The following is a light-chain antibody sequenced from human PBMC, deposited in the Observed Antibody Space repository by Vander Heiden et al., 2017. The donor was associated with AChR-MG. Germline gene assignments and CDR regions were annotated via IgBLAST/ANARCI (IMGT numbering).Light chain of an antibody. CDR2: GVS. V-gene: IGKV3-20*01. J-gene: IGKJ1*01. Sequence: EIVLTQSPGTLSLSPGERGTLSCRASQTVRYSNLAWYQQKLGQAPRLLLYGVSSRATGIPDRFSGSGSGTDFTLTISRLEPEDFAVYYCQQYCTSPWTFGRGAKVGIK. CDR3: QQYCTSPWT. CDR1: QTVRYSN.